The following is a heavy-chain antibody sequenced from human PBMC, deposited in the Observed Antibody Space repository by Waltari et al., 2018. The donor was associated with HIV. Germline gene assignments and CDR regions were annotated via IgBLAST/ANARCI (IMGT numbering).Heavy chain of an antibody. J-gene: IGHJ4*02. D-gene: IGHD4-17*01. Sequence: QLHLQESGPGLVKPSETLSLTCTVSGGSISSGDYFWGWIRQPPGKGLEWIGSFSYSGSRYYSPSLKSRVTTSVDTSKNELSLKLSSVTAADTAVYYCARILLWPSRYFGSWGQGTLVTVSS. V-gene: IGHV4-39*01. CDR2: FSYSGSR. CDR1: GGSISSGDYF. CDR3: ARILLWPSRYFGS.